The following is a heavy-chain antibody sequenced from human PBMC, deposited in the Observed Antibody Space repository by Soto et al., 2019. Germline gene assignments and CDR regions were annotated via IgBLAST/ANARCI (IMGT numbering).Heavy chain of an antibody. Sequence: EVQLVESGGGLVQPGGSLRLSCAASGFTFSSYSMNWVRQAPGKGLEWVSYISSSSSTIYYADSVKGRFTISRDNAKNSLYQQMNSLRAEDTAVYYCARDGVSYGSGSSYPDYWGQGTLVTVSS. D-gene: IGHD3-10*01. CDR1: GFTFSSYS. CDR3: ARDGVSYGSGSSYPDY. V-gene: IGHV3-48*01. CDR2: ISSSSSTI. J-gene: IGHJ4*02.